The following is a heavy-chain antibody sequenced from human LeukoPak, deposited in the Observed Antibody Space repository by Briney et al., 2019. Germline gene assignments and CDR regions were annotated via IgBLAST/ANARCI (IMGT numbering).Heavy chain of an antibody. CDR1: GTSFSSYY. D-gene: IGHD4-17*01. J-gene: IGHJ4*02. CDR3: ARMTTGHDF. CDR2: VNHSGYT. Sequence: SETLSLTCAVSGTSFSSYYWSWIRQPPGKGLEWIGEVNHSGYTNDNPSLRSRVTISVDTSKNQFSLRLRSVTAADTGVYFCARMTTGHDFWGQGTLVTVSS. V-gene: IGHV4-34*01.